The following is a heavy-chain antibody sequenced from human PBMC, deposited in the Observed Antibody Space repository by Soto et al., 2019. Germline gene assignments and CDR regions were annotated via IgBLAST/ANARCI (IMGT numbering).Heavy chain of an antibody. V-gene: IGHV1-69*13. CDR1: GGTFSSYA. Sequence: SVKVSCKASGGTFSSYAISWVRQAPGQGLEWMGGIIPIFGTANYAQKFQGRVTITADESTSTAYMELSSLRSEDTAVYYCARSGPQGYCSGGSCYSGLDYWG. J-gene: IGHJ4*01. D-gene: IGHD2-15*01. CDR3: ARSGPQGYCSGGSCYSGLDY. CDR2: IIPIFGTA.